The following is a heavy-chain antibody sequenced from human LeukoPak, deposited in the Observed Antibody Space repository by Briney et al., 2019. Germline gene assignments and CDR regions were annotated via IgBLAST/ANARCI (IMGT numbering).Heavy chain of an antibody. CDR3: ARVRSSYYYESSGYYYYDAFDI. J-gene: IGHJ3*02. CDR1: GFSFSPYS. CDR2: IDSTSGTI. V-gene: IGHV3-48*01. Sequence: GGSLRLSCAASGFSFSPYSMNWLRQAPGKGLEWVSYIDSTSGTIYYADSVRGRFTISGDNAKKSLYLQMNSLRAEDTAVYYCARVRSSYYYESSGYYYYDAFDIWGQGTRVTASS. D-gene: IGHD3-22*01.